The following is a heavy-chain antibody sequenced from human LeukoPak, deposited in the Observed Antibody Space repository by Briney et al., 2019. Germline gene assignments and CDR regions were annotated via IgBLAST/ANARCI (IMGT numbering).Heavy chain of an antibody. V-gene: IGHV1-46*01. Sequence: ASVKVSCKASGYTFTGYYMHWVRQAPGQGLEWMGIINPSGGSTSYAQKFQGRVTMTRDTSTSTVYMELSSLRSEDTAVYYCARGIAVAGTSPVFDPWGQGTLVTVSS. CDR3: ARGIAVAGTSPVFDP. J-gene: IGHJ5*02. CDR1: GYTFTGYY. CDR2: INPSGGST. D-gene: IGHD6-19*01.